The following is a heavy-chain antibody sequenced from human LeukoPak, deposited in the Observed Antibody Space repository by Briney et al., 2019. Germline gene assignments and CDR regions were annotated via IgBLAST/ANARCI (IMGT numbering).Heavy chain of an antibody. CDR3: AKDRGYMDV. CDR1: GFTFSSYG. V-gene: IGHV3-30*18. D-gene: IGHD3-10*01. CDR2: ISYDGSNK. J-gene: IGHJ6*03. Sequence: GGSLRLSCAASGFTFSSYGMHWARQAPGKGLEWVAVISYDGSNKYYADSVKGRFTISRDNSKNTLYLQMNSLRAEDTAVYYCAKDRGYMDVWGKGTTVTVFS.